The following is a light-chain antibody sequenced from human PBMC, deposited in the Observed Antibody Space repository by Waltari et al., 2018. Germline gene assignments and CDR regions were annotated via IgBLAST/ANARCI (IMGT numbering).Light chain of an antibody. J-gene: IGKJ1*01. CDR2: GAS. CDR1: QSVGRS. V-gene: IGKV3-20*01. CDR3: QHYVRLPVT. Sequence: GTLSLSPGERATLSCRASQSVGRSLAWYQQKPGQAPRLLIYGASSRATGVPDRFSGSGSGTDFSLTISSLEPEDFAVYFCQHYVRLPVTFGPGTKVEIK.